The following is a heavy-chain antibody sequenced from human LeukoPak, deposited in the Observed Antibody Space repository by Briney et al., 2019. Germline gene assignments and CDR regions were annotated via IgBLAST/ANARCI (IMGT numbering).Heavy chain of an antibody. CDR1: GFTFTKFW. D-gene: IGHD6-13*01. Sequence: GGSLRLSCEAPGFTFTKFWMSWVRHAPGKGRGWVANIQEEGEKENYVDSVRGRFTISTDNSKNTLYLQMNRLRAEDTGVYYCARAKRSGLAAAYSGALEYWGQGTLVTVSS. CDR3: ARAKRSGLAAAYSGALEY. V-gene: IGHV3-7*04. J-gene: IGHJ4*02. CDR2: IQEEGEKE.